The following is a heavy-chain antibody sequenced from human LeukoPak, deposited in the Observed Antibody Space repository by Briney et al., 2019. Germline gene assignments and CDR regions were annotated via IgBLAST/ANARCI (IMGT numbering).Heavy chain of an antibody. CDR2: ISYDGSNK. CDR3: ARGGEGATPFDY. V-gene: IGHV3-30-3*01. D-gene: IGHD1-26*01. J-gene: IGHJ4*02. CDR1: GFTFSSYA. Sequence: GGSLRLSCAASGFTFSSYAMSWVRQAPGKGLEWVAVISYDGSNKYYADSVKGRFTISRDNSKNTLYLQMNSLRAEDTAVYYCARGGEGATPFDYWGQGTLVTVSS.